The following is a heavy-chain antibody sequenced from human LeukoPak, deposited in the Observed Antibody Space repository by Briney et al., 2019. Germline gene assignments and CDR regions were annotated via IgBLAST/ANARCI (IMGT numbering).Heavy chain of an antibody. CDR2: ISWNSGSI. CDR3: AKASLAMVRGVIITEDYFDY. D-gene: IGHD3-10*01. V-gene: IGHV3-9*01. Sequence: GGSLRLSCAASGFTFDDYAMHWVRQAPGKGLEWVSGISWNSGSIGYADSVKGRFTISRDNAKNSLYLQMNSLRAEDTALYYCAKASLAMVRGVIITEDYFDYWGQGTLVTVSS. CDR1: GFTFDDYA. J-gene: IGHJ4*02.